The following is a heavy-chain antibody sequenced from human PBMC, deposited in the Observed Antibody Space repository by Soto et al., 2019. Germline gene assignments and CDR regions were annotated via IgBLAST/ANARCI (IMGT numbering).Heavy chain of an antibody. D-gene: IGHD2-8*01. J-gene: IGHJ4*02. CDR2: ISYSGNT. CDR3: SRAQMVLSRSSFES. CDR1: GGSISNFY. V-gene: IGHV4-59*01. Sequence: SETLSLACTVSGGSISNFYWSWIRQPPGKGLEWIGYISYSGNTNYNPSLKSRVSISVDTSKNQLSLDLTSLTAADTAVSYFSRAQMVLSRSSFESRRQGTQDTVYS.